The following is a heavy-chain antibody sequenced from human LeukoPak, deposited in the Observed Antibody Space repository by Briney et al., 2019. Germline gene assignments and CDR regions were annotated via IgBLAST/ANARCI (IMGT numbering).Heavy chain of an antibody. Sequence: GGSLRLSCSASGFTFSNFVMHWVRQAPGKGLEYVAIINDNGYNTDSAGSVKGRFTVARDNSKNTLYLQMSSLRPEDTAVYYCVKDLSGSFSLDQWGQGTLVTVSS. CDR2: INDNGYNT. CDR3: VKDLSGSFSLDQ. CDR1: GFTFSNFV. V-gene: IGHV3-64D*09. D-gene: IGHD1-26*01. J-gene: IGHJ4*02.